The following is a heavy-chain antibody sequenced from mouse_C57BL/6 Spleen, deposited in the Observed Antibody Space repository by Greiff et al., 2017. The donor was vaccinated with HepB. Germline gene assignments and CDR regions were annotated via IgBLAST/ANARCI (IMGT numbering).Heavy chain of an antibody. CDR1: GYTFTDYY. D-gene: IGHD6-2*01. J-gene: IGHJ3*01. V-gene: IGHV1-76*01. CDR2: IYPGSGNT. CDR3: ARLSLYHSALAY. Sequence: VQLQQSGAELVRPGASVKLSCKASGYTFTDYYINWVKQRPGQGLEWIARIYPGSGNTYYNEKFKGKATLTAEKSSSTAYMQLSSLTSEDSAVYFCARLSLYHSALAYWGQGTLVTVSA.